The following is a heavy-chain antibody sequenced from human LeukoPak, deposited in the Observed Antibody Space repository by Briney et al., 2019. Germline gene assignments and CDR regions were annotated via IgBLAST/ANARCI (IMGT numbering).Heavy chain of an antibody. CDR2: INHSGST. CDR3: ARVLVGATVRIDY. CDR1: GGSISSGDYY. D-gene: IGHD1-26*01. Sequence: PSETLSLTCTVSGGSISSGDYYWSWIRQPPGKGLEWIGEINHSGSTNYNPSLKSRVTISVDTSKNQFSLKLSSVTAADTAVYYCARVLVGATVRIDYWGQGTLVTVSS. V-gene: IGHV4-39*07. J-gene: IGHJ4*02.